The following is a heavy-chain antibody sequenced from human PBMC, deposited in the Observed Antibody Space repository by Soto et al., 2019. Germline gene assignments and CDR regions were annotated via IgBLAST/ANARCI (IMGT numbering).Heavy chain of an antibody. J-gene: IGHJ6*04. CDR2: IKQYGSEK. V-gene: IGHV3-7*01. CDR1: GFTFSTYW. Sequence: GGSLRLSCAASGFTFSTYWMTWVRQAPGKGLEWVANIKQYGSEKYYVDSVKDRFTISRDNAKNSLYLQMNNVRVEDTAVFYCAGIRYYYGWGSGYDSAVWGKGTTVTGSS. D-gene: IGHD3-10*01. CDR3: AGIRYYYGWGSGYDSAV.